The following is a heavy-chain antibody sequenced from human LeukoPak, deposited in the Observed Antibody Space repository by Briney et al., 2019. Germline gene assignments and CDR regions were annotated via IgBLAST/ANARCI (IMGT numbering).Heavy chain of an antibody. CDR1: GFTFSDFY. CDR3: ATDTNLVDLIQGDGHEDENFDR. J-gene: IGHJ3*02. D-gene: IGHD1-26*01. CDR2: IGKNGNLV. Sequence: PGRSLRLSCAASGFTFSDFYMSWVRQAPGKGLEWISYIGKNGNLVDYADSVKGRFTVSRDNTKNLMFLQMNSLRAEDTAVYYCATDTNLVDLIQGDGHEDENFDRWGQGTMVTVSS. V-gene: IGHV3-11*01.